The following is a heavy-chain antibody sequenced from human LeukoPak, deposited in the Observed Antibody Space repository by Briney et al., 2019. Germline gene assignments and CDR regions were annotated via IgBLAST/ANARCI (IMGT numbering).Heavy chain of an antibody. Sequence: GGTLRLSCAASGFTFSSFGMSWVRQAPGKGVEWVSAISSTGGTAYYADSVKGRFTISRDNSKNTLYLQMNSLRAEDTAIYYCAKNGDRGAYCSGGSCYPYYYYNMDVWGKGTTVTISS. D-gene: IGHD2-15*01. CDR2: ISSTGGTA. V-gene: IGHV3-23*01. CDR3: AKNGDRGAYCSGGSCYPYYYYNMDV. CDR1: GFTFSSFG. J-gene: IGHJ6*03.